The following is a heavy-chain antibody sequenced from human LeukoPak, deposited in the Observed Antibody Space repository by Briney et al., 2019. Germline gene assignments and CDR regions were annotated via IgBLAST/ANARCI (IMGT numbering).Heavy chain of an antibody. Sequence: SVKVSCKASGGTFSSYAISWVRQAPGQGLEWMGGIIPIFGTANYAQKFQGRVTITADESTSTAYMELRSLRSDDTAVYYCARVYGSGPSDYWGQGTLVTVSS. CDR1: GGTFSSYA. V-gene: IGHV1-69*13. J-gene: IGHJ4*02. D-gene: IGHD3-10*01. CDR3: ARVYGSGPSDY. CDR2: IIPIFGTA.